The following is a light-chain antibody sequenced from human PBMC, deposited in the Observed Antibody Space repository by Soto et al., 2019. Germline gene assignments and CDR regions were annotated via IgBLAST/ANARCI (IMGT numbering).Light chain of an antibody. CDR3: SSYTSSSSVV. J-gene: IGLJ2*01. Sequence: QSALTQPASVSGSPGQSITISCTGTSSDVGGYNYVSWYQQHPGKAPKLIIYDVSNRPSGVSNRFSGSKSGNTASLTISGLQAEEGADYYCSSYTSSSSVVFGGGTKLTVL. CDR2: DVS. CDR1: SSDVGGYNY. V-gene: IGLV2-14*01.